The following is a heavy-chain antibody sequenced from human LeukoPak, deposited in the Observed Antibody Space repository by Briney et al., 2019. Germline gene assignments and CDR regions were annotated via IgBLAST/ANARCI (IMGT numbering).Heavy chain of an antibody. V-gene: IGHV4-39*07. D-gene: IGHD6-13*01. Sequence: SETLSLTCTVSGDSISSSNSYWGWIRQPPGKGLEWIGSIYYSGNTYYNASLKSRVTISVDTSKNQFSLRLSSVTAAATAVYYCARVTGYMTEDYFDYWGQGTLITVSS. CDR1: GDSISSSNSY. J-gene: IGHJ4*02. CDR3: ARVTGYMTEDYFDY. CDR2: IYYSGNT.